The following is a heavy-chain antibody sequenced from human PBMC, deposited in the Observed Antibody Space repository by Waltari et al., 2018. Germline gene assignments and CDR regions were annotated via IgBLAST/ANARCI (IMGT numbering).Heavy chain of an antibody. J-gene: IGHJ5*02. V-gene: IGHV7-4-1*02. Sequence: QVQLVQSGSEWEKPGASVKVPGKAYGYSFTKYAINWVRQAPGQGLSLMGWITTNTENPTYTQGFTRRFVFSLDTSVSTAYLQINDLKAEDTAIYYCAREVVPAAKIVVNWFDPWGQGTQVTVSS. D-gene: IGHD2-2*01. CDR1: GYSFTKYA. CDR2: ITTNTENP. CDR3: AREVVPAAKIVVNWFDP.